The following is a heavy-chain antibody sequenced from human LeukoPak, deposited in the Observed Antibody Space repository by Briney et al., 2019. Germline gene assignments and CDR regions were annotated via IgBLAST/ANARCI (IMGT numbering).Heavy chain of an antibody. D-gene: IGHD5-18*01. V-gene: IGHV5-51*01. CDR2: IYPGDSDT. CDR1: GYSFTSYW. J-gene: IGHJ6*02. CDR3: ARHPVDTAKVMDV. Sequence: GESLKISCKDSGYSFTSYWIGWVRQMPGKGLEWMGIIYPGDSDTRYSPSFQGQVTISADKSISTAYLQWSSLKASDTAMYYCARHPVDTAKVMDVWGQGTTVTVSS.